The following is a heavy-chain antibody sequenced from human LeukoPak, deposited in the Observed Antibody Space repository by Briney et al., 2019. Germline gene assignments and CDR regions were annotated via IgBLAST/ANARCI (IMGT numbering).Heavy chain of an antibody. CDR1: GFTFSSYG. J-gene: IGHJ5*02. CDR3: AKGGGSNWFDP. Sequence: GRSLRLSCAASGFTFSSYGMHWVRQAPGKGLEWVAVISYDGSNKYYADSVKGRFTISRDNSKNTLYLQMNSLRAEDTAAYYCAKGGGSNWFDPWGQGTLVTVSS. D-gene: IGHD3-16*01. V-gene: IGHV3-30*18. CDR2: ISYDGSNK.